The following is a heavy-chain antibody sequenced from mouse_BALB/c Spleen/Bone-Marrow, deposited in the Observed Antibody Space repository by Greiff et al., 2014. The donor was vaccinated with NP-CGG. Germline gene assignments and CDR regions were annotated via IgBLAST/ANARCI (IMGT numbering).Heavy chain of an antibody. CDR1: GIDFSRYW. CDR3: ASLHYYGFFAY. D-gene: IGHD1-2*01. Sequence: EVQLQQSGGGLVQPGGSLKLSCAASGIDFSRYWMSWVRQAPGKGLEWIGEINPDSSTINYTPSLKDKFIISRDNAKNTLYLQMSKVRSEDTALYYCASLHYYGFFAYWGQGTLVTVSA. V-gene: IGHV4-1*02. J-gene: IGHJ3*01. CDR2: INPDSSTI.